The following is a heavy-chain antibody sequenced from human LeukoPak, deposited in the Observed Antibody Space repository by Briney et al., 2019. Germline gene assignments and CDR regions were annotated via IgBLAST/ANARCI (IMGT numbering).Heavy chain of an antibody. J-gene: IGHJ6*02. CDR3: ARDDKGSSWYYYYGMDV. D-gene: IGHD6-13*01. Sequence: GGSLRLSCAASGFTFSSYDMNWVRQAPGKGLEWISYIRSSGSTIYYADSVKGRFTISRENAKNSLYLQMNSLRAEDTAVYYCARDDKGSSWYYYYGMDVWGQGTTVTVSS. CDR1: GFTFSSYD. CDR2: IRSSGSTI. V-gene: IGHV3-48*03.